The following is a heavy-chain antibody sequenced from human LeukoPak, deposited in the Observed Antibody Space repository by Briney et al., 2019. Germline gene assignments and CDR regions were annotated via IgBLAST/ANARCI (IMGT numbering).Heavy chain of an antibody. CDR3: ARASVATMLWGVVLPHAFDI. CDR2: ISSSSNNI. Sequence: PGGSLRLSCAASGFTFTTYNMNWVRQAPGKVLEWVSRISSSSNNIYHADSVKGRFTISRDNAKNSLYLQMKSLRAEDTAMYYCARASVATMLWGVVLPHAFDIWGQGTMVTVSS. J-gene: IGHJ3*02. CDR1: GFTFTTYN. V-gene: IGHV3-21*01. D-gene: IGHD3-10*01.